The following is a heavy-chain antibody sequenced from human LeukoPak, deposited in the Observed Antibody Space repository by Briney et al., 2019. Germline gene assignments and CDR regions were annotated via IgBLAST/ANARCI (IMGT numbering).Heavy chain of an antibody. CDR1: GFTFRDNY. V-gene: IGHV3-72*01. CDR2: IRNKPNSYTT. Sequence: PGRSLRLSCAGSGFTFRDNYMDCVRQAPGKGLEWVGRIRNKPNSYTTYYAASVKGRFTISRDDSKSSLYLQMSSLKTEDAAVYYCARVNLGEWYLDYWGQGTLVTVSS. CDR3: ARVNLGEWYLDY. J-gene: IGHJ4*02. D-gene: IGHD3-16*01.